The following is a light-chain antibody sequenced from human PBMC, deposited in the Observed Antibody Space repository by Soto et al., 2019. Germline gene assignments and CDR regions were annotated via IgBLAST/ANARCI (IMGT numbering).Light chain of an antibody. J-gene: IGKJ1*01. V-gene: IGKV1-5*03. CDR3: QHYKTYPWT. CDR1: ESVNSW. CDR2: KAS. Sequence: DIQMTQSPSTLSASVGDRVTITCRASESVNSWVAWHQQKPGKAPKLLIYKASSLESGVPSRFSGSGSGTEFTLTISSLQPDDLASYYCQHYKTYPWTFGQGTKVDIK.